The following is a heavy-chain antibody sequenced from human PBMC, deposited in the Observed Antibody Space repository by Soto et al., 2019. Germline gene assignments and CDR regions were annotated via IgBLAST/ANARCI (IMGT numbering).Heavy chain of an antibody. CDR1: GYTFTSYA. CDR2: INAGNGNT. D-gene: IGHD3-22*01. J-gene: IGHJ4*02. CDR3: ARGDYYDIHDY. Sequence: QVQLVQSGAEVKKPGASVKVSCKASGYTFTSYAMHWVRQAPRQRLEWMGWINAGNGNTKYSQKFQGRVTITRDTSASTAYMEVSSLSSEDTAVYYCARGDYYDIHDYWGQGTLVTVSS. V-gene: IGHV1-3*01.